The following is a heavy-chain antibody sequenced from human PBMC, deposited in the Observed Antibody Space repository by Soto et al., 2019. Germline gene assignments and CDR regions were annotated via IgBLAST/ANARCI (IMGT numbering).Heavy chain of an antibody. J-gene: IGHJ6*02. V-gene: IGHV4-39*07. CDR1: GGSISSSSYY. D-gene: IGHD3-16*02. CDR3: ARGGTGIMITFGGVIVYGMDV. CDR2: IYYSGST. Sequence: SETLSLTCTVSGGSISSSSYYWGWIRQPPGKGLEWIGSIYYSGSTYYNPSLKSRVTISVDTSKNQFSLKLTSVTAVDTAVYYCARGGTGIMITFGGVIVYGMDVWGQGTTVTVSS.